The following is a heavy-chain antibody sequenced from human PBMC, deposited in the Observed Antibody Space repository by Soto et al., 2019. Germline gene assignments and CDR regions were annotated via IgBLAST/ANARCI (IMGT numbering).Heavy chain of an antibody. V-gene: IGHV1-8*01. Sequence: QVQLVQSGAEVKKPGASVKVSCKASGYTFTSYDINWVRQATGQGLEYLGWMNPNSGNTGYVQKFQGRVTMTWDSSITTAYMELSSLRSEDRAVYFCARGVKYGAYSRWFDPWGQGTLVTVSS. J-gene: IGHJ5*02. CDR2: MNPNSGNT. CDR3: ARGVKYGAYSRWFDP. D-gene: IGHD4-17*01. CDR1: GYTFTSYD.